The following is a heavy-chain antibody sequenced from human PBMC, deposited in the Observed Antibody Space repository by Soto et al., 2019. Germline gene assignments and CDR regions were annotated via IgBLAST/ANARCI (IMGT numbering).Heavy chain of an antibody. Sequence: SETLSLTCAVYGGSFSGYYWSWIHQPPGKGLEWIGEINHSGSTNYNPSLKSRVTISVDTSKNQFSLKLSSVTAADTAVYYCARGYDYIWGSYRYPLHYFDYWGQGTLVTVSS. V-gene: IGHV4-34*01. CDR3: ARGYDYIWGSYRYPLHYFDY. CDR2: INHSGST. CDR1: GGSFSGYY. J-gene: IGHJ4*02. D-gene: IGHD3-16*02.